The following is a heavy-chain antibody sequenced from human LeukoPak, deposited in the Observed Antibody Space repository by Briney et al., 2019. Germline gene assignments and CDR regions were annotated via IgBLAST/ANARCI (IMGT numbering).Heavy chain of an antibody. V-gene: IGHV3-48*04. D-gene: IGHD2-15*01. CDR1: GFTFSSYS. J-gene: IGHJ4*02. CDR2: ISSSSSTI. CDR3: ARDRRGVEAATSDSYYFDY. Sequence: GGSLRLSCAASGFTFSSYSMNWVRQAPGKGLEWVSYISSSSSTIYYADSVKGRFTISRDNAKNSLYLQMNSLRAEDTAVYYCARDRRGVEAATSDSYYFDYWGQGTLVTVSS.